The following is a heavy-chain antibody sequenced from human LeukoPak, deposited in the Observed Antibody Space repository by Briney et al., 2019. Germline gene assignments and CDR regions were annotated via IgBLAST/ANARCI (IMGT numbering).Heavy chain of an antibody. V-gene: IGHV3-23*01. Sequence: PGGSLRLSCAASGFTFSSYDMSWVRRAPGKGLEWGSFIRSDGGSTLYADSVKGRFTISRDNSKNTLYAEMTSLRAEDTAVYYCATLASGYSSPFDYWGQGTLVTVSS. CDR1: GFTFSSYD. CDR2: IRSDGGST. D-gene: IGHD6-13*01. CDR3: ATLASGYSSPFDY. J-gene: IGHJ4*02.